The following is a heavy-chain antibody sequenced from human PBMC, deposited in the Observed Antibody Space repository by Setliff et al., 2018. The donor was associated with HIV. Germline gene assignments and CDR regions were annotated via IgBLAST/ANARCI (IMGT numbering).Heavy chain of an antibody. CDR2: IWTSSRI. CDR3: ASSGYNYGGYYMDV. Sequence: PGGSLRLSCAASGFTFSSYSMNWVRQAPGKGLEWFSNIWTSSRISYGASVKGRFTISRDNAKNSLYLQMNSLRAEDTAVYYCASSGYNYGGYYMDVWGKGTTVTVSS. J-gene: IGHJ6*03. V-gene: IGHV3-48*01. D-gene: IGHD5-18*01. CDR1: GFTFSSYS.